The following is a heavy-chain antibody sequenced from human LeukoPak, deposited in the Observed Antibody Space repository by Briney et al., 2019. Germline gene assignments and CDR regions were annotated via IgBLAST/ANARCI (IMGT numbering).Heavy chain of an antibody. V-gene: IGHV3-30*04. CDR1: GFTFSSYA. CDR2: ISYDGSNK. Sequence: GGSLRLSCAASGFTFSSYAMHWVRQAPAKGLERVAVISYDGSNKYYADSVKGRFTISRDNSKNTLYLQMNSLRAEDTAVYFCASGKYRYGDNWFDPWGQGTLVTVSS. D-gene: IGHD5-18*01. J-gene: IGHJ5*02. CDR3: ASGKYRYGDNWFDP.